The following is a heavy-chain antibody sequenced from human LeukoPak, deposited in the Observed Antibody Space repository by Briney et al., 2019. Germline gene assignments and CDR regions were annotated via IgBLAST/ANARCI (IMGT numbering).Heavy chain of an antibody. Sequence: GGSLRLSCAVSGFTFSSYWMSWVRQAPGKGLERVANIKQDGSEKYYVDSVKGRFTISRDNAKKSLYLQMNSLRAEDTAVYYCARDKSVGATPFDYWGQGTLVTVSS. CDR1: GFTFSSYW. D-gene: IGHD1-26*01. V-gene: IGHV3-7*05. CDR2: IKQDGSEK. CDR3: ARDKSVGATPFDY. J-gene: IGHJ4*02.